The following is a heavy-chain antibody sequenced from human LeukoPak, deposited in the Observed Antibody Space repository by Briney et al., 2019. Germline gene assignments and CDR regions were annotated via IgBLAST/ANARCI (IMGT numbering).Heavy chain of an antibody. Sequence: GGSLRLSCAASGFTFSSYGMHWVRQATGKGLEWVAFIRYDGSNKYYADSVKGRFTISRDNSKNTLYLQMNSLRAEDTAVYYCAKAQQWLSWFDPWGQGTLVTVSS. CDR3: AKAQQWLSWFDP. J-gene: IGHJ5*02. CDR1: GFTFSSYG. D-gene: IGHD6-19*01. V-gene: IGHV3-30*02. CDR2: IRYDGSNK.